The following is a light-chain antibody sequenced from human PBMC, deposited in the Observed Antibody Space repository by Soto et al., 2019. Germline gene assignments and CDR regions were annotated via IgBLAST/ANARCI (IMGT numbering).Light chain of an antibody. CDR2: EVS. CDR1: SSDVGSYNL. CDR3: CSYAGSSTFV. Sequence: QSALTQPASVSGSPGQSITISCTGTSSDVGSYNLVSWYKQHPGKAAKLMIYEVSERPSGVSNRFSGSRSGNTASLTISGLQAEDEADYYCCSYAGSSTFVFGTGTKVT. J-gene: IGLJ1*01. V-gene: IGLV2-23*02.